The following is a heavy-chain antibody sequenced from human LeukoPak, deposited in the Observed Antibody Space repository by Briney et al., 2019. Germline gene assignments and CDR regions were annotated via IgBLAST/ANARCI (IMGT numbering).Heavy chain of an antibody. V-gene: IGHV1-69*05. CDR2: IIPIFGTA. CDR1: GGTFSSYA. D-gene: IGHD3-22*01. J-gene: IGHJ3*02. CDR3: ARDRITYYYDSSGNDAFDI. Sequence: GASVKVSCKASGGTFSSYAISWVRQAPGQGLEWMGGIIPIFGTANYAQKFQGRVTITTDESTSTAYMELSSLRSEDTAVYYCARDRITYYYDSSGNDAFDIWGQGTMVTVSS.